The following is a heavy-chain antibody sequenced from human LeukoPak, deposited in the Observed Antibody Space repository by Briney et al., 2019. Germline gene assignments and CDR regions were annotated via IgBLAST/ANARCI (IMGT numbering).Heavy chain of an antibody. V-gene: IGHV3-23*01. CDR2: ISGSGIST. D-gene: IGHD3-16*02. Sequence: GGSLRLSCAASGFTFSSHGMSWVRQAPGKGLEWVSGISGSGISTYYAESVKGRFTISRDNSKNTLYLQMNSLRAEDTAVYYCAKGKVTVPPEAWGQGTLVTVSS. J-gene: IGHJ5*02. CDR1: GFTFSSHG. CDR3: AKGKVTVPPEA.